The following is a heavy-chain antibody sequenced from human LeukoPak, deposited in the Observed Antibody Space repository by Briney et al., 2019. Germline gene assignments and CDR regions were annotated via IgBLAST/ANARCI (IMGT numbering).Heavy chain of an antibody. D-gene: IGHD1-1*01. V-gene: IGHV1-18*01. Sequence: GASVKVSCKAFGYTFTSYAMRWVRQAPGQGLEWMGWISANDGKTHYSEKHQGRVTMSTDTVTSTAYMELRSLRSDDTAVYYCARELHVERADYWGQGTLVTVSS. J-gene: IGHJ4*02. CDR1: GYTFTSYA. CDR2: ISANDGKT. CDR3: ARELHVERADY.